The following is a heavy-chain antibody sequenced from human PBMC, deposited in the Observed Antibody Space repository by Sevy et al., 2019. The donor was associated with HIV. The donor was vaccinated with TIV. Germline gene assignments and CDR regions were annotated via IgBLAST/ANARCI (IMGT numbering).Heavy chain of an antibody. CDR1: DGSLSSDNYY. D-gene: IGHD3-3*01. CDR2: VYYSGRT. Sequence: SETLSLTCTVSDGSLSSDNYYWVWIRPPPGKGLEWIGTVYYSGRTYDTPSLKTRVTISVDTSKNQFSLKLTSVTAADTAVYYCATIRIFGVLSYNWFDPWGQGTLVTVSS. J-gene: IGHJ5*02. CDR3: ATIRIFGVLSYNWFDP. V-gene: IGHV4-39*01.